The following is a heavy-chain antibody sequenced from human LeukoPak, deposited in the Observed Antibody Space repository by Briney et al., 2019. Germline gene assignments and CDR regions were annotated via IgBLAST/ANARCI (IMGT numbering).Heavy chain of an antibody. Sequence: LSLTCAVYGGSFSGYSWSWIRQPPGKGLEWVSYISNSGSTIYYADSVKGRFTISRDIAKNSLYLQMNSLRAEDTAVYYCARKTSGSYGYFDYWGQGTLVTVSS. J-gene: IGHJ4*02. CDR2: ISNSGSTI. D-gene: IGHD1-26*01. CDR3: ARKTSGSYGYFDY. V-gene: IGHV3-11*04. CDR1: GGSFSGYS.